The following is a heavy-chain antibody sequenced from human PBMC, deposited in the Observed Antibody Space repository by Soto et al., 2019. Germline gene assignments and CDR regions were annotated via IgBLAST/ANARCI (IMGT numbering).Heavy chain of an antibody. V-gene: IGHV3-23*01. CDR1: GFTFSSYA. J-gene: IGHJ6*03. CDR2: ISGSGGST. CDR3: AKVPSPYCSSTSCYAGGYYYYYMDV. D-gene: IGHD2-2*01. Sequence: GGSLRLSCAASGFTFSSYAMSWVRQAPGKGLEWVSAISGSGGSTYYADSVKGRFTISRDNSKNTRYRQMNSLRAEDTAVYYCAKVPSPYCSSTSCYAGGYYYYYMDVWGKGTTVTVSS.